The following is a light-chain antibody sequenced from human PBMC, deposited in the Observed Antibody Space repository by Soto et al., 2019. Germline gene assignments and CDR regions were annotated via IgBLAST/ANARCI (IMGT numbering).Light chain of an antibody. CDR3: QQYQNLVT. V-gene: IGKV3-20*01. J-gene: IGKJ4*01. CDR2: GTF. CDR1: QSISSSY. Sequence: EIVLTQSPDTLSLSPGERATLSCRTSQSISSSYLAWYQQKAGQAPRLLIYGTFSRATGVPDRFSGSGSGTDFTLTISRLEPEVFALYFCQQYQNLVTFGGGTKVEIK.